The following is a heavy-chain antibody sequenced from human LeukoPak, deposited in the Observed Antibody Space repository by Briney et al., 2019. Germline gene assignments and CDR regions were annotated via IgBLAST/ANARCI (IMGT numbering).Heavy chain of an antibody. Sequence: SVKVSCKASGGTFSSYAISWVRQAPGQGLEWMGRIIPILGIANYAQKFQGRATITADKSTSTAYMELSSLRSEDTAVYYCAREVAMVRGVIRYYYYYGMDVWGQGTTVTVSS. CDR2: IIPILGIA. CDR1: GGTFSSYA. J-gene: IGHJ6*02. D-gene: IGHD3-10*01. CDR3: AREVAMVRGVIRYYYYYGMDV. V-gene: IGHV1-69*04.